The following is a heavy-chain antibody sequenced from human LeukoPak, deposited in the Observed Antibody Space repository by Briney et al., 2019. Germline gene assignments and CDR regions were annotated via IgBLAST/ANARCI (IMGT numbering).Heavy chain of an antibody. D-gene: IGHD1-14*01. CDR2: ISGSADST. J-gene: IGHJ4*02. CDR1: EFSVGSNY. CDR3: AQDQSPDIY. Sequence: GGSLRLSCAASEFSVGSNYMTWLRQAPGKGLEWVSAISGSADSTFYADSVKGRFTISRDNSKNTLYLQMNSLRVDDTAVYYCAQDQSPDIYWGQGTLVTVSS. V-gene: IGHV3-23*01.